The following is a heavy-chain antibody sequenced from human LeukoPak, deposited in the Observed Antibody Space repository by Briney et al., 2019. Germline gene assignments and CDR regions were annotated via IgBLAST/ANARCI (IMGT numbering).Heavy chain of an antibody. Sequence: SETLSLTCTVSGGSISSGDYYWSWIRQPPGKGLEWIGYIYYSGSTYYNPSLKSRVTISVDTSKNQFSLKLSSVTAADTAVYYCARGTPPYYDFWSGYYTGIGYMDVWGKGTTVTVSS. D-gene: IGHD3-3*01. V-gene: IGHV4-30-4*08. CDR3: ARGTPPYYDFWSGYYTGIGYMDV. CDR1: GGSISSGDYY. CDR2: IYYSGST. J-gene: IGHJ6*03.